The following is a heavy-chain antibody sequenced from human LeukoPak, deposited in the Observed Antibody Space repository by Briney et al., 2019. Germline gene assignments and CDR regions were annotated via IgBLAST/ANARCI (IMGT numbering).Heavy chain of an antibody. D-gene: IGHD7-27*01. V-gene: IGHV4-4*07. CDR1: GGSISSYY. J-gene: IGHJ4*02. Sequence: PSETLSLTCTVSGGSISSYYWSWIRQPAGKGLEWIGRIYTSGSIKYNPSLKSRVTKSVDTSKNEFSLKLSSVTAADTAVYYCARGRDKLGRPPYYFDYWGQGTLVTVSS. CDR2: IYTSGSI. CDR3: ARGRDKLGRPPYYFDY.